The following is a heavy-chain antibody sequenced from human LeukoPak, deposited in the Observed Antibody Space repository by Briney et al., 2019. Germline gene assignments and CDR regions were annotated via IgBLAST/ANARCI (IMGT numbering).Heavy chain of an antibody. CDR2: ISWNSGSI. J-gene: IGHJ4*02. D-gene: IGHD6-19*01. V-gene: IGHV3-9*01. CDR3: AKDLEGIAVAGTNY. CDR1: GFTFDDYA. Sequence: GRSLRLSCAASGFTFDDYAMHWVRQAPGKGPEWVSGISWNSGSIGYADSVKGRFTISRDNAKNSLYLQMNSLRAEDTALYYCAKDLEGIAVAGTNYWGQGTLVTVSS.